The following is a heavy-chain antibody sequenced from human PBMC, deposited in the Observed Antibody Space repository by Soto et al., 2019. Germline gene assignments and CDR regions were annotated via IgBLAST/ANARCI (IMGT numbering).Heavy chain of an antibody. Sequence: QVHLVESGGGVVQPGRSLRLSCAASGFTFNIFAMHWVRQAPGKGLEWVATTSYDGTYTYYAGSVEGRFTISRDASNGSLFLRLSGLRPEDTAVYYCTIDRQPLAFGYGLDVWGQGTTVPVSS. J-gene: IGHJ6*02. CDR3: TIDRQPLAFGYGLDV. D-gene: IGHD2-21*01. CDR2: TSYDGTYT. V-gene: IGHV3-30*03. CDR1: GFTFNIFA.